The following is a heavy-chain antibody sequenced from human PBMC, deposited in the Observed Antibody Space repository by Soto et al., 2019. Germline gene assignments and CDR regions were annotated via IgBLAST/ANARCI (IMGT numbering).Heavy chain of an antibody. Sequence: EVQLLESGGGSVQPGGSLRLSCAASGFTFVTYDMTWVRQAPGKGLEWVSVSRGSDGSTYYADSVKGRFTISRDNSRNTLYLQMNSLSVDDTAIYYCVKGNWGDYWGQGTLVTVSS. CDR3: VKGNWGDY. J-gene: IGHJ4*02. CDR1: GFTFVTYD. D-gene: IGHD7-27*01. CDR2: SRGSDGST. V-gene: IGHV3-23*01.